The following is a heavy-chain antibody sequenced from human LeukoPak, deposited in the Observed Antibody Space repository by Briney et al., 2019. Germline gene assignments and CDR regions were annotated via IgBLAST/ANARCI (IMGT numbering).Heavy chain of an antibody. D-gene: IGHD2-15*01. V-gene: IGHV3-48*03. CDR1: GFTFSSYE. Sequence: SGGSLRLSCAASGFTFSSYEMNWVRQAPGKGLEWASYISSSGSTIYYADSVKGRFTISRDNAKNSLYLQMNSLRAEDTAVYYCARWYAANDYWGQGTLVTVSS. J-gene: IGHJ4*02. CDR3: ARWYAANDY. CDR2: ISSSGSTI.